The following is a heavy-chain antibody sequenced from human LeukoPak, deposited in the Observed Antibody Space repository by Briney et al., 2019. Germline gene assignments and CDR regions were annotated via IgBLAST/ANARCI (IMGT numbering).Heavy chain of an antibody. V-gene: IGHV3-30*18. Sequence: GGSLRLSCEASGFTFSSYGMHWVRQAPGKGLEWVAVIPSDGNNKNYVDSVKGRFTFSRDNSKNTLYLQMNSLRAEDTAVYYCAKGNDIGGYYYPHFDYWGQGTLVTVSS. CDR1: GFTFSSYG. J-gene: IGHJ4*02. CDR2: IPSDGNNK. CDR3: AKGNDIGGYYYPHFDY. D-gene: IGHD3-22*01.